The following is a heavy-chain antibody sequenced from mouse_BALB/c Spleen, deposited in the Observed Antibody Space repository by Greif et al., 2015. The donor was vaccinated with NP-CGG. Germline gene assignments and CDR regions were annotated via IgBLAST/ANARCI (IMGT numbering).Heavy chain of an antibody. Sequence: QVQLQQPGADLAKPGASVKISCKASGYTFTSYWMHWVKQRPGQGLEWIGYINPSTGYTEYNQKFKDKATLTADKSSSTAYMQLSSLTSEDSAGDYCARKGTTVVDYFDYGGQGTTLTVSS. J-gene: IGHJ2*01. V-gene: IGHV1-7*01. D-gene: IGHD1-1*01. CDR2: INPSTGYT. CDR1: GYTFTSYW. CDR3: ARKGTTVVDYFDY.